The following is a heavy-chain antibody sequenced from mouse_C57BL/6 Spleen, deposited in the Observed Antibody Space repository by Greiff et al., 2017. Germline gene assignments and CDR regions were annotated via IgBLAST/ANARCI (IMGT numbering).Heavy chain of an antibody. V-gene: IGHV5-6*01. D-gene: IGHD2-2*01. J-gene: IGHJ4*01. Sequence: EVKLVESGGDLVKPGGSLKLSCAASGFTFSSYGMSWVRQTPDKRLEWVATISSGGSYTYYPDSVKGRFTISRDNAKNTLYLQMSSLKSEDTAMYYCARPRGYYYAMDYWGQGTSVTVSS. CDR3: ARPRGYYYAMDY. CDR2: ISSGGSYT. CDR1: GFTFSSYG.